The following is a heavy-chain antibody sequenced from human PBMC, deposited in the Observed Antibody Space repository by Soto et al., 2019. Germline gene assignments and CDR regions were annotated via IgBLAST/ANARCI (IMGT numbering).Heavy chain of an antibody. CDR3: AKGPPLGEWPPRGFDC. CDR1: GFTFSNYA. J-gene: IGHJ4*02. V-gene: IGHV3-23*01. Sequence: GGSLRLSCAASGFTFSNYALNCVRQAPGKGLEWVSLISATGGSTYYADSVQGRFTISRDNSKDTLYLQMNRLRVEDTAVYYCAKGPPLGEWPPRGFDCWGQGTLVTVSS. CDR2: ISATGGST. D-gene: IGHD3-16*01.